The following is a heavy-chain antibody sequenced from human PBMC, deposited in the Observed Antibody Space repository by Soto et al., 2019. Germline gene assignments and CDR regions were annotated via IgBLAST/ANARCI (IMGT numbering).Heavy chain of an antibody. CDR1: GGSISSYY. D-gene: IGHD3-22*01. CDR2: IYYSGST. V-gene: IGHV4-59*01. Sequence: SETLSLTCTVSGGSISSYYWSWIRQPPGKGLEWIGYIYYSGSTNYNPSLKSRVTISVDTSKNQFSLKLSSVTAADTAVYYCARTSFDSSGYYDYRGQVTLVPLS. CDR3: ARTSFDSSGYYDY. J-gene: IGHJ4*02.